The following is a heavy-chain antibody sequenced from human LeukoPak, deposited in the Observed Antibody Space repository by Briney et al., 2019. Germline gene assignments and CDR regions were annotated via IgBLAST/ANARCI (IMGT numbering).Heavy chain of an antibody. V-gene: IGHV3-23*01. J-gene: IGHJ4*02. CDR2: ISGSGGST. Sequence: PGGSLRLSCAASGFTFSSYAMSWVRQAPGKGLEWVSAISGSGGSTYYADSVKGRFTISRDNSKNTLYLQMNSLRAEDTAVYYCASLTYYYDSSGYSPHFDYWGQGTLVTVSS. CDR3: ASLTYYYDSSGYSPHFDY. D-gene: IGHD3-22*01. CDR1: GFTFSSYA.